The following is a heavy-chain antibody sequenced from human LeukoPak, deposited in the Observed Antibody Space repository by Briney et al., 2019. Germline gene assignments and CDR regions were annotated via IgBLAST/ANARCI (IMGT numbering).Heavy chain of an antibody. V-gene: IGHV3-11*01. J-gene: IGHJ4*02. CDR1: GFTFSDYY. CDR2: VSGSDEDK. D-gene: IGHD2-15*01. Sequence: GGSLRLSCAASGFTFSDYYMTWIRQAPGQGLEWISYVSGSDEDKYYAGSVRGRFAISRDNAEKSLFLQMSNVRAEDTAVYYCARAGLGGHYIDYWGQGTLVTVSS. CDR3: ARAGLGGHYIDY.